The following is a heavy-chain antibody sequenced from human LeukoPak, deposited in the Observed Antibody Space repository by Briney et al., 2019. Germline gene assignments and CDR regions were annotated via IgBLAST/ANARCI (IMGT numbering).Heavy chain of an antibody. J-gene: IGHJ4*02. D-gene: IGHD2-2*02. Sequence: PSETLSLTCTVSGGSISSGDYYWSWIRQRAGKGLEWIGYIYYSGSTYYNPSLKSRVTISVDTSKNQFSLKLSSVTAADTAVYYCARHERYCSSTSCYRIPSFDYWGQGTLVTVSS. CDR1: GGSISSGDYY. V-gene: IGHV4-30-4*01. CDR3: ARHERYCSSTSCYRIPSFDY. CDR2: IYYSGST.